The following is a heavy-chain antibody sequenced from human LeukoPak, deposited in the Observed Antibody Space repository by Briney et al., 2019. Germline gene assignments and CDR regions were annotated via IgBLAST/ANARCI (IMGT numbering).Heavy chain of an antibody. D-gene: IGHD5-18*01. Sequence: ASVRVSCKASGCTFTGYYMHWVRQAPGQGLEWMGWINPNSGGTNYAQKFQGRVTMTRDTSISTAYMELSRLRSDDTAVYYCVSGDVDTAIDFDYWGQGTLVTVSS. V-gene: IGHV1-2*02. CDR3: VSGDVDTAIDFDY. CDR1: GCTFTGYY. CDR2: INPNSGGT. J-gene: IGHJ4*02.